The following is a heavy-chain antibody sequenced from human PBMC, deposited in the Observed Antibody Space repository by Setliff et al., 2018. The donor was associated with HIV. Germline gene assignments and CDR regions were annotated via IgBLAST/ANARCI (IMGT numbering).Heavy chain of an antibody. CDR3: ARPLSNSFDY. D-gene: IGHD2-8*01. Sequence: ASVKVSCKASGYSFTDYFIHWVRQAPGRGLEWMGWISPHSGGTRTTRTFRGRVTMTRDTSINTAYMELSWVRSDDTAVYFCARPLSNSFDYWGQGTLVTVSS. CDR1: GYSFTDYF. CDR2: ISPHSGGT. V-gene: IGHV1-2*02. J-gene: IGHJ4*02.